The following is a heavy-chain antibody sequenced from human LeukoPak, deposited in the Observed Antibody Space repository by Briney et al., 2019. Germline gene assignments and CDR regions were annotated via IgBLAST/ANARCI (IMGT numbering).Heavy chain of an antibody. V-gene: IGHV1-69*13. CDR3: ARDLWDYYDSSPISPGDY. D-gene: IGHD3-22*01. CDR2: IIPIFGTA. Sequence: GASVKVSCKASGGTFSSYAISWVRQAPGQGLEWMGGIIPIFGTANYAQKFQGRVTITADESTSTAYMELSSLRSEDTAVYYCARDLWDYYDSSPISPGDYWGQGTLVTVSS. CDR1: GGTFSSYA. J-gene: IGHJ4*02.